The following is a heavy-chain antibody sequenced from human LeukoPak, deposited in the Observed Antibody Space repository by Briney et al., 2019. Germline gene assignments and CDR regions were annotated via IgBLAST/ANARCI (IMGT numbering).Heavy chain of an antibody. CDR2: ISWNSGSI. Sequence: HTGTSLRLSCAASGFTFDDYAMHWVRQAPGKGLEWVSGISWNSGSIGYADSVKGRFTISRDNAKNSLYLQMNSLRAEDTALYYCAKSLGGSLTLGGFDYWGQGTLVTVSS. CDR3: AKSLGGSLTLGGFDY. D-gene: IGHD1-26*01. V-gene: IGHV3-9*01. J-gene: IGHJ4*02. CDR1: GFTFDDYA.